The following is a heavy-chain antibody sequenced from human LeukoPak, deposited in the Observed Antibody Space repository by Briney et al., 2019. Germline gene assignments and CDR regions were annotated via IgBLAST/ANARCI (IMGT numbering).Heavy chain of an antibody. Sequence: PGGSLRLSCAASGFTFSNYGMHWVRQAPGKGLEWVAYIRYDGSNKYYADSVKGRFTISRDSSKNTLFLQMNSLRAEDTAVYYCAKGRYYNILTGHYVRRGLDYWGQGTLVTVSS. CDR2: IRYDGSNK. J-gene: IGHJ4*02. V-gene: IGHV3-30*02. D-gene: IGHD3-9*01. CDR3: AKGRYYNILTGHYVRRGLDY. CDR1: GFTFSNYG.